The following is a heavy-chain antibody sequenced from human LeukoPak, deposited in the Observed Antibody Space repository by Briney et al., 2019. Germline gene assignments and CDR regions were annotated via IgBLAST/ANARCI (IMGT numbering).Heavy chain of an antibody. V-gene: IGHV3-21*04. CDR3: AKDVCSGGSCDLFDY. Sequence: KTGGSLRLSCAASGFTFSSYSMNWVRQAPRKGLEWVSSISSSSSYIYYADSVKGRFTISRDNAKNSLYLQMNSLRAEDTALYYCAKDVCSGGSCDLFDYWGQGTLVTVSS. CDR1: GFTFSSYS. D-gene: IGHD2-15*01. CDR2: ISSSSSYI. J-gene: IGHJ4*02.